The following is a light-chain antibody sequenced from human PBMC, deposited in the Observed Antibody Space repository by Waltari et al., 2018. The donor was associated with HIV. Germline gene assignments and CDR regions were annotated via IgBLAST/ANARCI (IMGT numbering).Light chain of an antibody. V-gene: IGKV1-12*01. CDR2: AAS. CDR1: QDIARW. CDR3: QQSKTVPLD. Sequence: DIQMTQSPSSVSAFVGDRVTITCRASQDIARWLAWYQQKPGEAPKLLIYAASSLHSGVPSRFSGNGSGTDFTLTISSLQPADSATYYGQQSKTVPLDFGQGTKLEI. J-gene: IGKJ2*01.